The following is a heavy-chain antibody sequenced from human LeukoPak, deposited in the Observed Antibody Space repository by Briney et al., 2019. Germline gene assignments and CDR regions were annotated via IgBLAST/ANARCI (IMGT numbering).Heavy chain of an antibody. D-gene: IGHD6-13*01. CDR1: GYTFTSYA. Sequence: ASVKVSCKASGYTFTSYAMHWVRQAPGQRLEWMGWINAGNGNTKYSQKFQGRVTITRDTSASTAYMELRSLRSDDTAVYYCAREIGYSSSWDFDYWAREPWSPSPQ. J-gene: IGHJ4*02. V-gene: IGHV1-3*01. CDR2: INAGNGNT. CDR3: AREIGYSSSWDFDY.